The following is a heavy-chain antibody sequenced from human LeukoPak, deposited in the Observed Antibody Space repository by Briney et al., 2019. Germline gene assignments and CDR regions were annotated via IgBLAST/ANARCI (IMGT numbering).Heavy chain of an antibody. V-gene: IGHV6-1*01. CDR2: TYYRSNWFN. CDR1: GDSVSSNSAG. J-gene: IGHJ4*01. Sequence: SQTLPLTCDISGDSVSSNSAGWSWIRQSPSRGLEWLGRTYYRSNWFNDYSVSVRSRIAINPDTSKNQLSLQLNSVTPEDTAVYYCARDRLGLPYVDYWGHATQVTVSS. CDR3: ARDRLGLPYVDY.